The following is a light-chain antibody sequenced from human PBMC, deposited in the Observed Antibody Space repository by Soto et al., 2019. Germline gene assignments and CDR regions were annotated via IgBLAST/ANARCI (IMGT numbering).Light chain of an antibody. CDR2: AAS. J-gene: IGKJ4*01. CDR3: QQYNSYQLT. CDR1: QGIRSW. V-gene: IGKV1D-16*01. Sequence: DIQMTQSPSSLSASVGDRVTITCRASQGIRSWLAWYQQKPEKAPKSLIYAASSLQSGVPSRFSDSGSGTDFTLTISRLKPEDFANYYSQQYNSYQLTFGGGTKVEIK.